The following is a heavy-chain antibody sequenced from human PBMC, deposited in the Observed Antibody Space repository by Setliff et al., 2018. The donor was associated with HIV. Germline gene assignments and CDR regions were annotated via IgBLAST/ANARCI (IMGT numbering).Heavy chain of an antibody. CDR3: ARVYCSTRSCVDEWYFDY. CDR2: INTYGGAA. CDR1: GYIFTDYY. Sequence: ASVKVSCKASGYIFTDYYLHWVRQAPGQGLEWMGVINTYGGAADFAQRFRDRLAMTTDTSTSTVFLELSSLRSEDTAIYYCARVYCSTRSCVDEWYFDYWGQGTLVTVSS. D-gene: IGHD2-2*01. J-gene: IGHJ4*02. V-gene: IGHV1-46*01.